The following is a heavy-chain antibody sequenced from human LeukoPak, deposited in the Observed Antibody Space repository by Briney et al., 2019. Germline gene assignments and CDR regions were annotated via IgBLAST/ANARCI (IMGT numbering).Heavy chain of an antibody. D-gene: IGHD3-3*01. Sequence: SETLSLTCTVSGGSISSSSYSWGWIRQPPGKGLEWIGSIYYSGSTYYNPSLKSRVTISVDTSKNQFSLKLSSVTAADTAVYYCARHVYDFWSGYSTSGAFDIWGQGTMVTVSS. J-gene: IGHJ3*02. CDR1: GGSISSSSYS. CDR2: IYYSGST. CDR3: ARHVYDFWSGYSTSGAFDI. V-gene: IGHV4-39*01.